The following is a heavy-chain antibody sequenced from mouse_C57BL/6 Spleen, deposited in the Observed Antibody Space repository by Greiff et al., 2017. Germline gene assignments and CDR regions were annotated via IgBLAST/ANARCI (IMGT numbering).Heavy chain of an antibody. CDR2: INSDGGST. J-gene: IGHJ3*01. Sequence: EVKLVESGGGLVQPGESLQISCESNEYEFPSHDMSWVRKTPEKRLELVAAINSDGGSTYYPDTMERRFIISRDNTKKTLYLQMSSLRSEYTALYYCARQRLWELPAWFAYWGQGTLVTVSA. CDR1: EYEFPSHD. D-gene: IGHD2-1*01. V-gene: IGHV5-2*01. CDR3: ARQRLWELPAWFAY.